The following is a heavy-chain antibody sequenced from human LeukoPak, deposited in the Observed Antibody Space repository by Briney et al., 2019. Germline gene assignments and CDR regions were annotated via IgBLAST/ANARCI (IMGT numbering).Heavy chain of an antibody. D-gene: IGHD2-2*01. J-gene: IGHJ6*02. CDR2: INHSGST. V-gene: IGHV4-34*01. CDR3: ARVNIVVVPAATGGEDYYYYGMDV. CDR1: GGXFSGYY. Sequence: SETLSLTCAVYGGXFSGYYWSWIRQPPGKGLEWIGEINHSGSTNYNPSLKSRVTISVDTSKNQFSLKLSSVTAADTAVYYCARVNIVVVPAATGGEDYYYYGMDVWGQGTTVTVSS.